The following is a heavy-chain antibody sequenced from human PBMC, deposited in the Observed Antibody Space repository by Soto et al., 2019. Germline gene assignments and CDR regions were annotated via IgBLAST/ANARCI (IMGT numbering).Heavy chain of an antibody. J-gene: IGHJ6*03. Sequence: PSETLSLTCTVSGGSISSSSYYWGWIRQPPGKGLEWIGYIYYSGSTNYNPSLKSRVTISVDTSKNQFSLKLSSVTAADTAVYYCARERGDYGDLGGRSQPGYYYYYMDVWGKGTTVTVSS. D-gene: IGHD4-17*01. CDR1: GGSISSSSYY. V-gene: IGHV4-61*01. CDR2: IYYSGST. CDR3: ARERGDYGDLGGRSQPGYYYYYMDV.